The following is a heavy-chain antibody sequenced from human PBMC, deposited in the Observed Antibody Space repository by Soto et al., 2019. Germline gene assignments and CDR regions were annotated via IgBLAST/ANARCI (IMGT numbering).Heavy chain of an antibody. D-gene: IGHD4-17*01. V-gene: IGHV4-39*01. CDR3: ARLTVTTYTDAFDI. CDR1: GGSISSSSYY. Sequence: SETLSLTCTVSGGSISSSSYYWGWIRQPPGKGLEWIGSIYYSGSTYYNPSLKSRVTISVDTSKNQFSLKLSSVTAADTAVYYCARLTVTTYTDAFDIWGQGTMVTVSS. J-gene: IGHJ3*02. CDR2: IYYSGST.